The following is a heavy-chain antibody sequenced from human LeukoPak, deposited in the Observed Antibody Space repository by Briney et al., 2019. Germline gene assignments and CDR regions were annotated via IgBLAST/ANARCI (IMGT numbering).Heavy chain of an antibody. CDR1: GFTFSSYW. V-gene: IGHV3-74*01. D-gene: IGHD2-21*02. J-gene: IGHJ3*02. CDR3: AKEKVVTDAFDI. CDR2: INSDGSST. Sequence: GGSLRLSCAASGFTFSSYWMQWVRQAPGKGLVWVSRINSDGSSTSYADSVKGRFTISRDNAKNTLYLQMNSLRAEDTAVYYCAKEKVVTDAFDIWGQGTMVTVSS.